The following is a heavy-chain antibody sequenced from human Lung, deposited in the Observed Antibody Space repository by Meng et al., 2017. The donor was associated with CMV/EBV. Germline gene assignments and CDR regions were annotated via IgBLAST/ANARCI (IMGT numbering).Heavy chain of an antibody. CDR1: GFTFANAW. CDR2: VRSGGGTT. CDR3: ACNSGDC. J-gene: IGHJ4*02. Sequence: SCAASGFTFANAWMSWVRQSPGKGLEWVARVRSGGGTTEYAAPVRGRFSISRDDSYNTPYLQMNSLKTEDTAVYYCACNSGDCWGQGTLVTVSS. V-gene: IGHV3-15*01. D-gene: IGHD3-10*01.